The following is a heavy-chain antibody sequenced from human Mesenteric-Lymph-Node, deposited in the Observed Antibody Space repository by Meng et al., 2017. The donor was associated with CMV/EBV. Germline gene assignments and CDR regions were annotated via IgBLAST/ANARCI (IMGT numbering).Heavy chain of an antibody. CDR1: GFTFSSYG. V-gene: IGHV3-21*01. J-gene: IGHJ6*02. CDR2: ISSSSSYI. Sequence: GGSLRLSCAASGFTFSSYGMNWVRQAPGKGLEWVSSISSSSSYIYYADSVKGRFTISRDNAKNSLYLQMNSLRAEDTAVYYCARGSEPKYQLLYGGMDVWGQGTTVTVSS. CDR3: ARGSEPKYQLLYGGMDV. D-gene: IGHD2-2*02.